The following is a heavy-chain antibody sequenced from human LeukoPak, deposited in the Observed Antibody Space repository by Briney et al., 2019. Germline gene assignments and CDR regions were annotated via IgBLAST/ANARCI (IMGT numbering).Heavy chain of an antibody. CDR1: GFTFSSYG. J-gene: IGHJ3*02. D-gene: IGHD2-2*01. CDR3: AKESGYCSSTSCFADAFDI. Sequence: GGSLRLSCAASGFTFSSYGMQWVRQAPGKGLEWVAVIWYDGSNKYYADSVKGRLTISRDNSKSTLYLQMNSLRAEDTAVYYCAKESGYCSSTSCFADAFDIWGQGTMVTVSS. V-gene: IGHV3-33*06. CDR2: IWYDGSNK.